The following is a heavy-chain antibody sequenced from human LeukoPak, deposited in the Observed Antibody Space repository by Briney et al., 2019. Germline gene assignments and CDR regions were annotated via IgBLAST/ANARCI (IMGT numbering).Heavy chain of an antibody. V-gene: IGHV4-39*02. D-gene: IGHD1-7*01. Sequence: SETLSLTCTVSGGSIGSSSYYWGWIRQPPGKGLEWIGSIYYSGSTYYNPSLKSRVTISVDTSKNQFSLKLSSVAAADTAVYYCARDYGYNWNYGGGGWFDPWGQGTLVTVSS. CDR1: GGSIGSSSYY. J-gene: IGHJ5*02. CDR2: IYYSGST. CDR3: ARDYGYNWNYGGGGWFDP.